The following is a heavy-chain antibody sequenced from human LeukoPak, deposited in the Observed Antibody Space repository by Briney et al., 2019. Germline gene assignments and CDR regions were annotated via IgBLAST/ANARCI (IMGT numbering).Heavy chain of an antibody. Sequence: GGSLRLSCAASGFTFSSYGMHWVRQAPGKGLEWVAVIWYDGSNKYYADSVKGRSTISRDNSKNTLYLQMNSLRAEDTAVYYCAKAMVRGVIAGAFDYWGQGTLVTVSS. J-gene: IGHJ4*02. D-gene: IGHD3-10*01. CDR3: AKAMVRGVIAGAFDY. CDR2: IWYDGSNK. CDR1: GFTFSSYG. V-gene: IGHV3-33*06.